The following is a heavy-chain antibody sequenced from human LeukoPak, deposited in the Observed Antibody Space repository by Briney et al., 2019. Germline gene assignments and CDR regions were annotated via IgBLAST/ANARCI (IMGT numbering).Heavy chain of an antibody. Sequence: ASVKVSCKXSGYTFTSNYMHWVRQAPGQGLEWMGRINPNSGGTNYAQKFQGRVTMTRDTSISTAYMELSRLRSDDTAVYYCAGGDPLITIFAWGQGTLVTVSP. CDR1: GYTFTSNY. CDR2: INPNSGGT. J-gene: IGHJ4*02. CDR3: AGGDPLITIFA. V-gene: IGHV1-2*06. D-gene: IGHD3-9*01.